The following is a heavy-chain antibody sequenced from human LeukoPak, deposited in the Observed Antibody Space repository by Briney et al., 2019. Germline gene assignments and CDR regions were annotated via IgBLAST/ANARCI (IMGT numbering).Heavy chain of an antibody. D-gene: IGHD1-14*01. CDR2: INHSGST. J-gene: IGHJ3*02. V-gene: IGHV4-34*01. CDR3: AKDTTTYGAFDI. CDR1: GGSFSGYY. Sequence: PSETLSLTCAVYGGSFSGYYWSWIRQPPGKGLEWIGEINHSGSTNYNPSLKSRVTISVDTSKNQFSLKLSSVTAADTAVYYCAKDTTTYGAFDIWGQGTMVTVSS.